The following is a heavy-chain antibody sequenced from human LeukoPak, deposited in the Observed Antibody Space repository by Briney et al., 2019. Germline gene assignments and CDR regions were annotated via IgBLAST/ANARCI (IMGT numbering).Heavy chain of an antibody. CDR2: INSDGSST. CDR1: GFTFSSYW. V-gene: IGHV3-74*01. J-gene: IGHJ3*02. CDR3: ARNLAYNAFDI. D-gene: IGHD1-1*01. Sequence: GGSLRRSCAASGFTFSSYWMHWVRQAPGKGLVWVSRINSDGSSTSYADSVKGRFTISRDNVKNSLYLQMDSLRAEDTAVYFCARNLAYNAFDIWGQGTMVTVSS.